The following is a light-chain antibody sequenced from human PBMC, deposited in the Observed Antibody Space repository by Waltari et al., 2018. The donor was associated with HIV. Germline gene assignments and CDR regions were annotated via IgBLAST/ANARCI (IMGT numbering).Light chain of an antibody. V-gene: IGLV1-51*02. CDR1: SSNIGGTS. CDR2: ETY. CDR3: GTWDNRLNAGI. Sequence: QSVLTQPPSVSAAPGQMVTISCSGSSSNIGGTSVSWYQQLPGTAPKLLIYETYNRPSGIPDRFSGSKSGTSATLAVTDLQTGDEADYYCGTWDNRLNAGIFGGGTKLAVL. J-gene: IGLJ2*01.